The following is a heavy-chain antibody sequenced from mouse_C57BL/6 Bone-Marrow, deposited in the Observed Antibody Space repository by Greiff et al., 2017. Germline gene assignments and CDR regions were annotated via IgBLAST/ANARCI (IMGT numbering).Heavy chain of an antibody. CDR3: ARNPLFTTVVAYYAMDY. J-gene: IGHJ4*01. CDR1: GFSLTSYG. D-gene: IGHD1-1*01. CDR2: IWSGGST. Sequence: VQLQQSGPGLVQPSQSLSITCTVSGFSLTSYGVHWVRQSPGKGLEWLGVIWSGGSTDYNAAFISRLSISKDNSKSQVFFKMNSLQADDTAIYYCARNPLFTTVVAYYAMDYWGQGTSVTVSS. V-gene: IGHV2-2*01.